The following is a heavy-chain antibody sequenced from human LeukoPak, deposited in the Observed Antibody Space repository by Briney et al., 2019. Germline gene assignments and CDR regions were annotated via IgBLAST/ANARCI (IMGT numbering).Heavy chain of an antibody. Sequence: SETLSLTCAVYGGSFSGYYWSWIRQPPGKGLEWIGEINHGGSTNYNPSLKSRVTISVDTSKNQFSLKLSSVTAADTAVYYCASSTMVVTGSDAFDIWGQGTMVTVSS. CDR2: INHGGST. CDR1: GGSFSGYY. V-gene: IGHV4-34*01. CDR3: ASSTMVVTGSDAFDI. D-gene: IGHD4/OR15-4a*01. J-gene: IGHJ3*02.